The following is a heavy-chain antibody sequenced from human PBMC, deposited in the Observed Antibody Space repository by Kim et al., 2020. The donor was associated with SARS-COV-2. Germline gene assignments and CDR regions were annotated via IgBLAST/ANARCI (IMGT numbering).Heavy chain of an antibody. D-gene: IGHD6-13*01. CDR3: ARGLAAAGFDAFDI. J-gene: IGHJ3*02. V-gene: IGHV3-30*01. Sequence: DHSKGRFHIPGDNSKNTLYLQMNSLRAEDTAVYYCARGLAAAGFDAFDIWGQGTMVTVSS.